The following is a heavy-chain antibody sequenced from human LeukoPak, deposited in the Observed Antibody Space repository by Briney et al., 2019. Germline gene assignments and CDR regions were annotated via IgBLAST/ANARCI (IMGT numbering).Heavy chain of an antibody. CDR3: ASGYSSGWYNFDY. CDR1: GGTFSSYT. Sequence: SVKVSCKASGGTFSSYTISWVRQAPGQGLEWMGRIIPILGIANYAQKFQGRVTITADKSTSTAYMELSSLRSEDTAVYYCASGYSSGWYNFDYWGQGTLVTVSS. J-gene: IGHJ4*02. CDR2: IIPILGIA. V-gene: IGHV1-69*02. D-gene: IGHD6-19*01.